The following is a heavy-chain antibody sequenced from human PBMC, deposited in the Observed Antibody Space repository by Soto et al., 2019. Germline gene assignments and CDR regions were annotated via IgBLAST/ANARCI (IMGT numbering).Heavy chain of an antibody. Sequence: SETLSLTCAVYGGSFSGYYWSWIRQPPGKGLEWIGEINHSGSTNYNPSLKSRVTISVDTSKNQFSRKLSSVTAADTAVYYCARGVYSYGYYYFDYWGQGTLVTVSS. V-gene: IGHV4-34*01. CDR2: INHSGST. J-gene: IGHJ4*02. CDR1: GGSFSGYY. D-gene: IGHD5-18*01. CDR3: ARGVYSYGYYYFDY.